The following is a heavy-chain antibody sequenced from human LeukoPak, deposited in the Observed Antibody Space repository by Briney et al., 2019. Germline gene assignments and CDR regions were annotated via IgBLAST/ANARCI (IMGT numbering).Heavy chain of an antibody. Sequence: GGSLRLSCAASGFTFSDYSMNWVRQAPGKGLEWVSSISDDSNYIYYADSVKGRFTISRDNAKNSLSLQMNSLRAEDTAVYYCANHLACGSTSCPSFDYWGQGTLVTVSS. V-gene: IGHV3-21*01. CDR2: ISDDSNYI. J-gene: IGHJ4*02. D-gene: IGHD2-2*01. CDR1: GFTFSDYS. CDR3: ANHLACGSTSCPSFDY.